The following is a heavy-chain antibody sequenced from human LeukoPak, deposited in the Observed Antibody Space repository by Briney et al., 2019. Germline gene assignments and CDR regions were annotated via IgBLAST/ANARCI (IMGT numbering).Heavy chain of an antibody. D-gene: IGHD6-13*01. CDR1: GFTFSSYA. J-gene: IGHJ4*02. CDR3: AKHVRIALYFPFDY. Sequence: AGGSPRLSCAASGFTFSSYAMSWVRQAPGKGLEWVSAISGSGGSTYYADSVKGRFTISRDNSKNTLYLQMNSLRAEDTAVYYCAKHVRIALYFPFDYWGQGTLVTVSS. CDR2: ISGSGGST. V-gene: IGHV3-23*01.